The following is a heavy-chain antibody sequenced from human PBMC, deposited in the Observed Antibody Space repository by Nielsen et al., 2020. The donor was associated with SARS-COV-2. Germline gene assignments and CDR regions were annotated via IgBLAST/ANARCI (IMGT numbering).Heavy chain of an antibody. CDR2: IHSNRNT. CDR3: ARHYHDFWSGYLAASWFDP. CDR1: DASISTHY. D-gene: IGHD3-3*01. V-gene: IGHV4-59*08. Sequence: SETLSLTCTVPDASISTHYWSWIRQAPGKGLEWIGYIHSNRNTNYNPSLKSRVTISVDTSKNQFSLKLDSVTAADTAVYYCARHYHDFWSGYLAASWFDPWGQGTPVTVSS. J-gene: IGHJ5*02.